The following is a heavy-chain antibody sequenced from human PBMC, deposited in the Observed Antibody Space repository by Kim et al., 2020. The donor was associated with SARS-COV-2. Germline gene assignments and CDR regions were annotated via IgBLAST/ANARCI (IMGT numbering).Heavy chain of an antibody. D-gene: IGHD3-16*02. CDR2: SDRSGSAT. Sequence: GGSLRLSCAASGFSLSRYEVNWVRQAPGKGLEWVSYSDRSGSATYYGDFVKGRFTISRDNAKNLLYLQMNSLRVEDTAVYYCARDYRWYFDLWGRGTLFSVSP. V-gene: IGHV3-48*03. J-gene: IGHJ2*01. CDR3: ARDYRWYFDL. CDR1: GFSLSRYE.